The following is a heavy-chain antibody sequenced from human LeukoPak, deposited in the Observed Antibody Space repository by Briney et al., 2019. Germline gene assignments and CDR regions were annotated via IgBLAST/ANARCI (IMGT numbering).Heavy chain of an antibody. Sequence: GGSLRLSCAASGFTVISNYMTWVRQAPGKGLEWVSVIYSGGSTYYADSVKGRFTISRDNSKNTLYLQMNSLRAEDTAVYYCAKDDDWGRYKHWGQGTLVTVSS. CDR2: IYSGGST. J-gene: IGHJ1*01. CDR1: GFTVISNY. CDR3: AKDDDWGRYKH. D-gene: IGHD3-16*01. V-gene: IGHV3-53*01.